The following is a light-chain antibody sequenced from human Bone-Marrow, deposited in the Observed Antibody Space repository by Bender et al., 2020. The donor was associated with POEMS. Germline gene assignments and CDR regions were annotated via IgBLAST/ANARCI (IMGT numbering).Light chain of an antibody. Sequence: QSVLTQPPSVYGAPGQRVTISCTGSSSNIGAGSDVHWYQHLPGTAPKLIIYADNNRPSGVPDRLSGSKSGTSASLAITGLQAEDEADYYCQSYDNSLNAPVFGGGSRLTVL. CDR2: ADN. J-gene: IGLJ2*01. CDR1: SSNIGAGSD. V-gene: IGLV1-40*01. CDR3: QSYDNSLNAPV.